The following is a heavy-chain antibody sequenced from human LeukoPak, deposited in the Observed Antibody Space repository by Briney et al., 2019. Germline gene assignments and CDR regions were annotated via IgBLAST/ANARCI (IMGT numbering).Heavy chain of an antibody. CDR3: ARERMGAYDY. D-gene: IGHD1-26*01. J-gene: IGHJ4*02. CDR1: GFTFSSFA. V-gene: IGHV3-66*01. CDR2: IYSGGST. Sequence: GGSLRLSCAASGFTFSSFAMSWVRQAPGKGLEWVSVIYSGGSTYYADSVKGRFTISRDNSKNTLYLQMNSLRAEDTAVYYCARERMGAYDYWGQGTLVTVSS.